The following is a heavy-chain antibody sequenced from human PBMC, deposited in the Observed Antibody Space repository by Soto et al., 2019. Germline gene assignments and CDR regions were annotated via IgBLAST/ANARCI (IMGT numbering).Heavy chain of an antibody. CDR3: AKGGRQWLVTSDFNY. CDR2: VSHDGRNT. D-gene: IGHD6-19*01. CDR1: GFTFSDYA. V-gene: IGHV3-30*18. J-gene: IGHJ4*02. Sequence: VQLVESGGGVVQPGRSLRLSCAASGFTFSDYAMHWVRQAPGKGLEWVAVVSHDGRNTHYADSVKGRIAISRDSSKNTVSLEMTSLRAEDTAVYYCAKGGRQWLVTSDFNYWGQGALVTVSS.